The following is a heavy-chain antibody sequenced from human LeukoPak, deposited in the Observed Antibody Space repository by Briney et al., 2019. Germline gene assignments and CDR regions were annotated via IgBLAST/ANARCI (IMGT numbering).Heavy chain of an antibody. V-gene: IGHV1-69*05. CDR1: VGTFSSYA. Sequence: SVKVSCTASVGTFSSYAISWVRQSPGQALEWMGGIIPIFGTANYAQKFQGRVTITTDESTSTAYMELSSLRSEDTAVYYCARGQQPTTFRYYYYYMDVWGKGTTVTVSS. CDR2: IIPIFGTA. D-gene: IGHD6-13*01. CDR3: ARGQQPTTFRYYYYYMDV. J-gene: IGHJ6*03.